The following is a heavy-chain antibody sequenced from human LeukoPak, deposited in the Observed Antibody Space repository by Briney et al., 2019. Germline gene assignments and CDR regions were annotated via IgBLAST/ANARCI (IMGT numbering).Heavy chain of an antibody. V-gene: IGHV3-74*01. Sequence: GGSLRLSCAASGFTFSRYWMHWVRQGPGKGLEWLSRIYSDGSITTYVDSVEGRFTISRDNARNTLYLQMNSLRAEDTAVYYCAGGGLVELQSPQDYWGQGTLVTVSS. J-gene: IGHJ4*02. CDR1: GFTFSRYW. D-gene: IGHD1-7*01. CDR3: AGGGLVELQSPQDY. CDR2: IYSDGSIT.